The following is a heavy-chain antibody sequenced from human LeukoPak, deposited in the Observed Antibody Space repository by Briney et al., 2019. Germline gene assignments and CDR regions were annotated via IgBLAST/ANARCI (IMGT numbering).Heavy chain of an antibody. J-gene: IGHJ4*02. CDR1: GGTFSSYA. CDR3: ARGGSGSFLHFDY. CDR2: IIPIFGTA. D-gene: IGHD3-10*01. V-gene: IGHV1-69*01. Sequence: ASVKVSCKASGGTFSSYAISWVRQAPGQGLEWMGGIIPIFGTANYAQKFQGRVTITAGESTSTAYMELSSLRSEDTAVYYCARGGSGSFLHFDYWGQGTLVTVSS.